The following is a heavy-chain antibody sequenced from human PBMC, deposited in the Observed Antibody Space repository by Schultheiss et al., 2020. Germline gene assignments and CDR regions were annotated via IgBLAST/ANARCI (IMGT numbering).Heavy chain of an antibody. CDR3: AKDYAGFGELLPPR. CDR1: GFTFSSYG. V-gene: IGHV3-33*06. J-gene: IGHJ4*02. D-gene: IGHD3-10*01. CDR2: IWYDGSNK. Sequence: GGSLRLSCAASGFTFSSYGMHWVRQAPGKGLEWVAVIWYDGSNKYYADSVKGRFTISRDNSKNTLYLQMNSLRAEDTAVYYCAKDYAGFGELLPPRWGQGNLGTVAS.